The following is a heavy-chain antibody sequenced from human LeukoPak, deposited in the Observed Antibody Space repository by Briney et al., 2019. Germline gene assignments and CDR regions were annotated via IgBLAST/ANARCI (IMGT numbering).Heavy chain of an antibody. CDR2: ISHSGST. D-gene: IGHD6-13*01. V-gene: IGHV4-34*01. J-gene: IGHJ4*02. Sequence: SETLSLTCAVYGGSFSGYYWSWIRQPPGKGLEWIGEISHSGSTNYNPSLKSRVTISVDTSKNQFSLKLSSVTAADTAVYYCARGPGIAAAGNFDYWGQGTLVTVSS. CDR1: GGSFSGYY. CDR3: ARGPGIAAAGNFDY.